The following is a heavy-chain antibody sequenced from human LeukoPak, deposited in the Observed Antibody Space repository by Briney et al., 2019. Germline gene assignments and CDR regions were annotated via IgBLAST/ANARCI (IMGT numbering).Heavy chain of an antibody. Sequence: GESLKISCKGSGYTFTNFYIAWVRQMPGKGLEWTGIIYPADSDIRYSPSFQGQVTMSVDKSISTAYLQWSSLKASDTAMYHCARHGEAAGSGLPEDYWGQGTLVTVSS. CDR2: IYPADSDI. J-gene: IGHJ4*02. CDR3: ARHGEAAGSGLPEDY. CDR1: GYTFTNFY. D-gene: IGHD6-19*01. V-gene: IGHV5-51*01.